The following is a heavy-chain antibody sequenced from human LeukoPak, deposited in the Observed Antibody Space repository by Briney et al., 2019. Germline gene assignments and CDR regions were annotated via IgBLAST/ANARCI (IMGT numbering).Heavy chain of an antibody. J-gene: IGHJ4*02. CDR2: IGGSGGST. V-gene: IGHV3-23*01. CDR3: ARGWYIDY. Sequence: GGSLRLSCAASGFTFSSYGMTWVRQAPGKGLEWVSVIGGSGGSTNYADAVKGRFTISKDTSKNTLYLQMNSLRAEDTAVYYCARGWYIDYWGRGTLVTVSS. D-gene: IGHD6-19*01. CDR1: GFTFSSYG.